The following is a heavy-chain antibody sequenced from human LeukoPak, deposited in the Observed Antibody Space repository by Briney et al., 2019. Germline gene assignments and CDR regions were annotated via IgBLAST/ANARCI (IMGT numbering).Heavy chain of an antibody. V-gene: IGHV3-23*01. CDR1: GFTFSSYS. CDR2: ISGSGGST. Sequence: GGSLRLSCAASGFTFSSYSMNWVRQAPGKGLEWVSAISGSGGSTYYADSVKGRFTISRDNSKNTLYLQMNSLRAEDTAVYYCAKVISYGYDYWGQGTLVTVSS. CDR3: AKVISYGYDY. J-gene: IGHJ4*02. D-gene: IGHD5-18*01.